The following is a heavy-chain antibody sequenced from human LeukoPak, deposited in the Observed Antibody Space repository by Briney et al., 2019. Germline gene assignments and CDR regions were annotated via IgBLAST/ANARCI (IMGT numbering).Heavy chain of an antibody. CDR1: GFTFSSYS. Sequence: GGSLRLSCAASGFTFSSYSMNWVRQAPGNGLEWVPSISSSSSYTYYADSVKGRFTISRDNAKNSLYLQMNSLRAEETPVYYCARADSGYDSGYLGQGTLVTVSS. V-gene: IGHV3-21*01. D-gene: IGHD5-12*01. J-gene: IGHJ4*02. CDR2: ISSSSSYT. CDR3: ARADSGYDSGY.